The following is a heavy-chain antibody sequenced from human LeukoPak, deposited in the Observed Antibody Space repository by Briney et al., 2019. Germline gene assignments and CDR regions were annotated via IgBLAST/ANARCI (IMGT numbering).Heavy chain of an antibody. Sequence: PGGFLRLSCVASGFSFSDYYMSWIRQAPGKGLEWVSYISSSGSHTNYADSVTGRFTISRNNAKKSLHLQMNSLRAEDTAVYYCARHPDGSLSLDYWGQGTLVTVSS. CDR3: ARHPDGSLSLDY. CDR2: ISSSGSHT. V-gene: IGHV3-11*03. D-gene: IGHD1-26*01. CDR1: GFSFSDYY. J-gene: IGHJ4*02.